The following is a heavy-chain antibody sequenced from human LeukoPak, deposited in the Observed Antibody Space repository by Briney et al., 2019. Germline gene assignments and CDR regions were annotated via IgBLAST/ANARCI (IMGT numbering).Heavy chain of an antibody. J-gene: IGHJ6*02. CDR3: ARDPYSSGWPSYYYYGMDV. CDR1: GFTFSSYW. CDR2: IKQDGSEK. Sequence: GGSLRLSCAASGFTFSSYWMSWVRQAPGKGLEWVANIKQDGSEKYYVDSVKGRFTISRDNAKNSLYLQMNSLRAEDTAVYYCARDPYSSGWPSYYYYGMDVWGQGTTVTVSS. V-gene: IGHV3-7*01. D-gene: IGHD6-19*01.